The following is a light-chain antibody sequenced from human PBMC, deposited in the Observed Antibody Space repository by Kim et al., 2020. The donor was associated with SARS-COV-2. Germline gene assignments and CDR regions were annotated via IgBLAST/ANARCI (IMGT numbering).Light chain of an antibody. J-gene: IGKJ1*01. CDR1: QSVSSNF. CDR3: QQYATSPET. Sequence: ENVLTQSPGTLPLSPGERATLSCRASQSVSSNFLAWYQQKAGQAPMLLIYSASSRASGIPDRFSGSGSGTDFTLTISTLEPEDFAVYYCQQYATSPETFGQGTKVDIK. V-gene: IGKV3-20*01. CDR2: SAS.